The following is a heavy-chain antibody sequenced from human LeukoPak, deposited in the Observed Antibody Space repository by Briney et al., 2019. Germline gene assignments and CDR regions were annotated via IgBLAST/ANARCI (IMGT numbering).Heavy chain of an antibody. CDR2: INHSGST. CDR3: VWSGYLSLFDY. Sequence: SETLSLTCAVYGGSFSGYYWSWIRQPPGKGLEWIGEINHSGSTNYNPSLKSRVTISVDTSKNQFSLKLSSVTAADTAVYYCVWSGYLSLFDYWGQGTLVTVSS. CDR1: GGSFSGYY. J-gene: IGHJ4*02. V-gene: IGHV4-34*01. D-gene: IGHD3-3*01.